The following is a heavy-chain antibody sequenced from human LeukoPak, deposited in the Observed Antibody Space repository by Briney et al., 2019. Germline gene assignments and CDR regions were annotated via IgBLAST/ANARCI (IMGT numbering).Heavy chain of an antibody. CDR2: IYSGGNT. V-gene: IGHV3-66*01. CDR3: ARDRGYTYGWYMDV. CDR1: GFTVSRSY. Sequence: GGSLRLSCAASGFTVSRSYMSWVRQAPGKGLEWVAIIYSGGNTDYVDSVKGRFTISRDNSKNSLYLQVNSLRAEDTAVYYCARDRGYTYGWYMDVWGKGTTVTVSS. D-gene: IGHD5-18*01. J-gene: IGHJ6*03.